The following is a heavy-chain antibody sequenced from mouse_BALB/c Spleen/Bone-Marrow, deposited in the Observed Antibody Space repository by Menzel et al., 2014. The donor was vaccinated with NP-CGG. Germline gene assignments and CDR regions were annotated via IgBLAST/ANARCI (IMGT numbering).Heavy chain of an antibody. V-gene: IGHV5-6*01. CDR2: ISSGGGYT. D-gene: IGHD4-1*01. CDR3: TRKRNWDRYAMDY. J-gene: IGHJ4*01. CDR1: GFTFSTYG. Sequence: EVKLMESGGDLVKPGGSLKLSCAASGFTFSTYGMSWVRQTPDKRLEWVATISSGGGYTYYPDSVKGRFTISRDNANKTLYLQMSSLKSEDTTMYYCTRKRNWDRYAMDYWGQGTSVTVSS.